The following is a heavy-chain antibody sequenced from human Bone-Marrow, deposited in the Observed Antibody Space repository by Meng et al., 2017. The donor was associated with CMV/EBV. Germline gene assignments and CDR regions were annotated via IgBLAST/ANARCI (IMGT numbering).Heavy chain of an antibody. J-gene: IGHJ3*02. CDR1: GFTFSSCA. V-gene: IGHV3-64*02. Sequence: GESLKISCAASGFTFSSCAMHWVRQAPGKGLEYVSGISSNGGSTYYADSVKGRFTISRDNSKNTLYLQMGSLRAEDMAVYYCARDKYDFWSGYHNDAFDICGQGTIVAVSS. D-gene: IGHD3-3*01. CDR3: ARDKYDFWSGYHNDAFDI. CDR2: ISSNGGST.